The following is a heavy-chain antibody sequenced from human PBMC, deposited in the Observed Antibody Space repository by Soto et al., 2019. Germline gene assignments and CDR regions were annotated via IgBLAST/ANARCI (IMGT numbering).Heavy chain of an antibody. CDR1: GGSISNYY. Sequence: SETLSLTCTVSGGSISNYYWSWIRQPAGKGLEWIGRIYTGGSTNYNPSLKSRVTMSTDTSKNQFSLRLTSVTAADTAVYYCARDSVGTQGGGSWIMPFEYWGQGALVTVSS. CDR3: ARDSVGTQGGGSWIMPFEY. D-gene: IGHD2-15*01. J-gene: IGHJ4*02. V-gene: IGHV4-4*07. CDR2: IYTGGST.